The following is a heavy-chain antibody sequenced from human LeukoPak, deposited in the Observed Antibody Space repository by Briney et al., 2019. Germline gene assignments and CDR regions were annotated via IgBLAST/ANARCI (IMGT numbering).Heavy chain of an antibody. J-gene: IGHJ6*02. CDR2: IDPSGTLT. D-gene: IGHD3-9*01. V-gene: IGHV1-46*01. CDR1: GFTFTSYS. Sequence: ASVKVSCRTSGFTFTSYSIQWVRQTPGHRLEWMGIIDPSGTLTTYAPKFQGRVSITKDTSTSTVYMDLRSLRTDDTAVYYCARDENYDILTGPSGYGMDVWGQGTTVTVSS. CDR3: ARDENYDILTGPSGYGMDV.